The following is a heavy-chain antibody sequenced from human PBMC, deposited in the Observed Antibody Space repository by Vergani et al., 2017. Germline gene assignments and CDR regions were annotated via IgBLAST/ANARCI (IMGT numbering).Heavy chain of an antibody. Sequence: QVQLVQSGAEVKKPGSSVKVSCKASGGTFSSYAISWVRQAPGQGLEWMGRIIPILGIANYAQKFQGRVTITADKSTSTAYMGLSSLRSEDTAVYYCARSSGEQQLVLGYYYGMDVWGQGTTVTVSS. V-gene: IGHV1-69*04. J-gene: IGHJ6*02. CDR3: ARSSGEQQLVLGYYYGMDV. CDR1: GGTFSSYA. D-gene: IGHD6-13*01. CDR2: IIPILGIA.